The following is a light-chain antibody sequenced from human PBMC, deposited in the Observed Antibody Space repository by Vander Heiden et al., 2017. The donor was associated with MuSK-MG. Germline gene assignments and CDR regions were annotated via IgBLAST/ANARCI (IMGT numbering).Light chain of an antibody. CDR3: QVWDTGSAHHVV. CDR1: NIGSKS. CDR2: EDD. Sequence: SYVLAQPPSVSVAPGQTATITCAGDNIGSKSVHWYQLQPGQAPVLIVYEDDDRPSGIPERFSGSNSGNTATLTITRVEAGDEADDFCQVWDTGSAHHVVFGGGTQLTVL. J-gene: IGLJ2*01. V-gene: IGLV3-21*02.